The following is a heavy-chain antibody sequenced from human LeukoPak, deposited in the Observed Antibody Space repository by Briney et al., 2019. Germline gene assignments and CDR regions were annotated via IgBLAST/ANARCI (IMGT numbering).Heavy chain of an antibody. CDR3: AATLAWWELPPDY. CDR1: GCTFTSSA. V-gene: IGHV1-58*02. Sequence: SVKVSCKDSGCTFTSSAMQWVRQARGQRLEWIGWIVVGSGNTNYAQKFQERVIITRDMSTSTAYMELSSLRSEDTAVYYCAATLAWWELPPDYWGQGTLVTVSS. CDR2: IVVGSGNT. J-gene: IGHJ4*02. D-gene: IGHD1-26*01.